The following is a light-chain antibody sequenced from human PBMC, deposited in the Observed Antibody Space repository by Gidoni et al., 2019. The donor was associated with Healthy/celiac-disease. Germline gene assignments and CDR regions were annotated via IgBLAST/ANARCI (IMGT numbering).Light chain of an antibody. V-gene: IGKV3-11*01. CDR3: QQRRNWPPWT. J-gene: IGKJ1*01. CDR1: QSVSSY. CDR2: DAS. Sequence: EIVLTQSPATLSLSPGERATRSCRASQSVSSYLAWYQQKPGQAPRLLIYDASNRATGIPARFSGSGSGTDFTLTISSLEPEDFAVYYCQQRRNWPPWTFGQGTKVEIK.